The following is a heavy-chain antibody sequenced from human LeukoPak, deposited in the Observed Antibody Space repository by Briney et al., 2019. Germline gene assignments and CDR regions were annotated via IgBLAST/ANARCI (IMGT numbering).Heavy chain of an antibody. V-gene: IGHV3-23*01. J-gene: IGHJ4*02. Sequence: GGSLRLSCAASGFTFSSYAMSWVRQAPGRGLEWVSTISGCGANTYYADSVKGRFTISRDNSKNTLYLQMNSLRADDTAIYYCAKGRALEVVAAFNYWGQGTVVTASS. D-gene: IGHD2-15*01. CDR2: ISGCGANT. CDR1: GFTFSSYA. CDR3: AKGRALEVVAAFNY.